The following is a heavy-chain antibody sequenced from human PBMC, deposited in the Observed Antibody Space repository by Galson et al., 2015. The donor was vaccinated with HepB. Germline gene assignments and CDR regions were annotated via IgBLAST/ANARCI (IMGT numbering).Heavy chain of an antibody. J-gene: IGHJ6*02. V-gene: IGHV3-7*03. CDR3: ARRISLVRGIITKPDYYYGMDV. CDR1: GFIFSSYS. CDR2: INQDGSSK. Sequence: SLRLSCAASGFIFSSYSMNWVRQAPGKGLEWVAHINQDGSSKYYVDSVKGRFTISRDNAKDSVYLQLDSLRAEDTAVYYCARRISLVRGIITKPDYYYGMDVWGQGTTVTVAS. D-gene: IGHD3-10*01.